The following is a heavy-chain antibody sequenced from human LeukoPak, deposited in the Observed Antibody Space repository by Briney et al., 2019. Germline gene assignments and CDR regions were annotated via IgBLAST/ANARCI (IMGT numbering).Heavy chain of an antibody. CDR1: GGSISSGTYY. Sequence: SETLSLTCTVSGGSISSGTYYWGWIRQPPGKGLEWIGSIYHSGSTYYNPSLKSRVTISVDTSKNQFSLRLSSLTAADTALYYCARDRKYYYHMDVWGKGTTVTVSS. D-gene: IGHD1-14*01. CDR2: IYHSGST. V-gene: IGHV4-39*07. CDR3: ARDRKYYYHMDV. J-gene: IGHJ6*03.